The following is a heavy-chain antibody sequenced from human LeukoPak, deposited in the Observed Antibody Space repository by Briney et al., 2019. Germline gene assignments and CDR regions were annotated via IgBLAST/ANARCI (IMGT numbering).Heavy chain of an antibody. CDR3: ARQTGGVAGALNFDY. CDR2: TYYRSKWYN. D-gene: IGHD6-19*01. CDR1: GDSVSSNSAA. V-gene: IGHV6-1*01. Sequence: SQTLSLTCAISGDSVSSNSAAWNWIRQSPSRGLEWLGRTYYRSKWYNDYAVSVKSRITINPDTSKNQFSLKLTSVTAADTAVYYCARQTGGVAGALNFDYWGQGTLVTVSS. J-gene: IGHJ4*02.